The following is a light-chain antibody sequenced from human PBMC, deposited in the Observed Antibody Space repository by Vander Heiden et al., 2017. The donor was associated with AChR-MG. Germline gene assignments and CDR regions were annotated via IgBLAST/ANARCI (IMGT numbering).Light chain of an antibody. CDR1: QSLNDW. V-gene: IGKV1-5*03. J-gene: IGKJ1*01. Sequence: QMTQSPSTLSASVGDRVTSTCRASQSLNDWLAWYQQKPGKAPKVLIYKTSNLQSGVPSRFSASGSGTEFTLTISNLQPDNFATYYCQHFNGCPWTFGQGTKVEIK. CDR3: QHFNGCPWT. CDR2: KTS.